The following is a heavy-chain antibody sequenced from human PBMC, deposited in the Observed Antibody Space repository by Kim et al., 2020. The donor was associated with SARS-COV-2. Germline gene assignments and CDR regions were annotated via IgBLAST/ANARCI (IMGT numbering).Heavy chain of an antibody. J-gene: IGHJ1*01. V-gene: IGHV3-49*02. CDR3: TRFLRVVRGVIQL. D-gene: IGHD3-10*01. Sequence: YAASVKGRFTISRDDSKSIAYLQMNSLKTEDTAVYYCTRFLRVVRGVIQLWGQGTLVTVSS.